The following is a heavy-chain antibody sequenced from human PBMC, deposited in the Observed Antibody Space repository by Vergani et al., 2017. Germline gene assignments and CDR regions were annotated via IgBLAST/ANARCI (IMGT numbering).Heavy chain of an antibody. CDR2: ISGSGGST. Sequence: EVQLLESGGGLVQPGGSLRLSCAASGFTFSSYAMSWVRQAPGKGLEWVSAISGSGGSTYYEDSVKGRFTISRDNSKNTLYLQMNSLRAEDTAVYYCAKEAGYYDSSGRNAFDIWGQGTMVTVSS. CDR1: GFTFSSYA. D-gene: IGHD3-22*01. J-gene: IGHJ3*02. CDR3: AKEAGYYDSSGRNAFDI. V-gene: IGHV3-23*01.